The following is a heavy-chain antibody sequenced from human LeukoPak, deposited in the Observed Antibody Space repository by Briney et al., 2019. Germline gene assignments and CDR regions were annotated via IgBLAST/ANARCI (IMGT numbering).Heavy chain of an antibody. V-gene: IGHV1-2*02. CDR1: GYTFTGYY. CDR3: AREVWFGESTDNFDY. D-gene: IGHD3-10*01. J-gene: IGHJ4*02. Sequence: ASVKVSCKASGYTFTGYYMHWVRQAPGHGLAWMGWINPNSGGTNYAQKFQGRVTMTRDTSISTAYMELSRLRSDDTAVYYCAREVWFGESTDNFDYWGQGTLVTVSS. CDR2: INPNSGGT.